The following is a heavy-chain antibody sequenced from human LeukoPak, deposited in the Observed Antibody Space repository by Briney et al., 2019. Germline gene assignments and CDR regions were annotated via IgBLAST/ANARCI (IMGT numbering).Heavy chain of an antibody. CDR1: GYTFTGYY. CDR3: AREIYDILTGYCDY. J-gene: IGHJ4*02. V-gene: IGHV1-2*02. D-gene: IGHD3-9*01. Sequence: APVKVSCKASGYTFTGYYMHWVRQAPGQGLEWMGWINPNSGGTNYAQKFQGRVTMTRDTSISTAYMELSRLRSDDTAVYYCAREIYDILTGYCDYWGQGTLVTVSS. CDR2: INPNSGGT.